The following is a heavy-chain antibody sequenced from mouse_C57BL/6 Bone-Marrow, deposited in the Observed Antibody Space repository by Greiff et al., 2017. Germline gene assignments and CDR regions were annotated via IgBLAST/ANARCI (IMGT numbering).Heavy chain of an antibody. Sequence: EVQGVESGGGLVQPGGSLKLSCAASGFTFSDYYMYWVRQTPEKRLEWVAYISNGGGSTYYPDPVKGRFTISRDNAKNTLYLQMSRLKSEDTAMYYCARHEAYYDYDACSWFAYWGQGTLVTVSA. D-gene: IGHD2-4*01. CDR1: GFTFSDYY. V-gene: IGHV5-12*01. CDR3: ARHEAYYDYDACSWFAY. CDR2: ISNGGGST. J-gene: IGHJ3*01.